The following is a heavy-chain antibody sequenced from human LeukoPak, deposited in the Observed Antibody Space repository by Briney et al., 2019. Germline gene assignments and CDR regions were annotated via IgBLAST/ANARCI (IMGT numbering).Heavy chain of an antibody. CDR2: IYYSGST. CDR3: ARDGAGSGNKGDFDY. CDR1: GGSVSSGGYY. Sequence: PSETLSLTCTVSGGSVSSGGYYWSWICQHPGKGLEWIGYIYYSGSTYYNPSLKSRVTISVDTSKNQFSLKLSSVTAEDTALYYCARDGAGSGNKGDFDYWGQGTLVTVSS. D-gene: IGHD2-15*01. V-gene: IGHV4-31*03. J-gene: IGHJ4*02.